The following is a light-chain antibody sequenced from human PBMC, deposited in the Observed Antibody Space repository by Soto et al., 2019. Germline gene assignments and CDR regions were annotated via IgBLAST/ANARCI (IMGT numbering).Light chain of an antibody. CDR3: AAWDDSLNGRV. CDR2: SNN. Sequence: QSVLTQPPSASGTPGQRVTISCSGSSANIRSNTVSWYQQLPGTAPKLLIYSNNQRPSGVPDRFSGSKSGTSASLAISGLQSEDEADYYCAAWDDSLNGRVFGTGTKLTVL. J-gene: IGLJ1*01. CDR1: SANIRSNT. V-gene: IGLV1-44*01.